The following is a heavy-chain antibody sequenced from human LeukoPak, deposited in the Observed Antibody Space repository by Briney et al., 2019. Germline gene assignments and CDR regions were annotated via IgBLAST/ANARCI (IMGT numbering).Heavy chain of an antibody. J-gene: IGHJ6*03. CDR3: AREPRGEAYYMDV. Sequence: SGGSLRLSCAASGFTFSSYSMNWVRQAPGKGLEWVSYISSSSSTIYYADSVKGRFTISRDNAKNSLYLQMNSLRAEDTAVYYCAREPRGEAYYMDVWGKGTTVTVSS. V-gene: IGHV3-48*01. CDR2: ISSSSSTI. CDR1: GFTFSSYS. D-gene: IGHD3-10*01.